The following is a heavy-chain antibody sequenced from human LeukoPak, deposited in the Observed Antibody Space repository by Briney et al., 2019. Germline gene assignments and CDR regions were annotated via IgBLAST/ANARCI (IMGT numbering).Heavy chain of an antibody. J-gene: IGHJ4*02. V-gene: IGHV4-39*07. CDR3: AIDSSTVTTRHFDY. CDR1: GGSTSSRSYY. Sequence: PSETLSLTCTVSGGSTSSRSYYCGWIRQPPGKGLERIGSIYYSGSTYYNPSLKSRVTISVDSSKNQFSLKLNSVTAADTAVYYCAIDSSTVTTRHFDYWGQGTLATVSS. D-gene: IGHD4-17*01. CDR2: IYYSGST.